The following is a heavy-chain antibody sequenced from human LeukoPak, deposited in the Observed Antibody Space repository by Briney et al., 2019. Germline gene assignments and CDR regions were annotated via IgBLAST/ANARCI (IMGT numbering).Heavy chain of an antibody. CDR2: IHYSGNT. Sequence: PSETLSLTCTVSGGSISGNYWSWIRQSPGKGLEWIGYIHYSGNTNYNPSLNSRVTISVDTSENQFSLKLSSVTAADTAVYYCARDSSGYRRGSFDYWGQGTLVTVSS. CDR1: GGSISGNY. V-gene: IGHV4-59*13. CDR3: ARDSSGYRRGSFDY. J-gene: IGHJ4*02. D-gene: IGHD3-22*01.